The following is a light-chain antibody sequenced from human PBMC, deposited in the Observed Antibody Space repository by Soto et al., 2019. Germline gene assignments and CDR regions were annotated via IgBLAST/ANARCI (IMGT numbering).Light chain of an antibody. J-gene: IGKJ5*01. Sequence: TQSPSTLSVPPGERATLSFRASQSVSSYLAWYQQKPGQAPRLLIYDASNRATGIPARFSGSGSGTDFTLTISSLEPEDFAVYYCQQRSNLITFGQGTRLEIK. V-gene: IGKV3-11*01. CDR3: QQRSNLIT. CDR2: DAS. CDR1: QSVSSY.